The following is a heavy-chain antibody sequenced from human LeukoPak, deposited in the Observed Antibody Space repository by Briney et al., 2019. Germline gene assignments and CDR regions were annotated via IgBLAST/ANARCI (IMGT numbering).Heavy chain of an antibody. CDR2: IYYSGST. Sequence: PSETLSLTCAVYGGSFSGYYWSWIRQPPGKGLEWIGSIYYSGSTYYNPSLKSRVTISVDTSKNQFSLKLSSVTAADTAVYYCARTLRFSREFDYWGQGTLVTVSS. D-gene: IGHD3-3*01. J-gene: IGHJ4*02. CDR3: ARTLRFSREFDY. CDR1: GGSFSGYY. V-gene: IGHV4-34*01.